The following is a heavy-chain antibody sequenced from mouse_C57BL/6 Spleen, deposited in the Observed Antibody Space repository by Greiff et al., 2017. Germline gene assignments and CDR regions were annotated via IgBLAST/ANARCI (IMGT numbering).Heavy chain of an antibody. J-gene: IGHJ3*01. D-gene: IGHD1-1*01. CDR2: INPYYGTT. CDR1: GYSFSDYH. V-gene: IGHV1-39*01. Sequence: QPSGPEPVKPGASVKLSCQASGYSFSDYHLKWVKPCNGKSLEWIGVINPYYGTTRYNQKFTGKATLTVDQSSSTAYMQRTSLTSEDSAVYYCANYGSSYGWFAYWGQGARVTGSA. CDR3: ANYGSSYGWFAY.